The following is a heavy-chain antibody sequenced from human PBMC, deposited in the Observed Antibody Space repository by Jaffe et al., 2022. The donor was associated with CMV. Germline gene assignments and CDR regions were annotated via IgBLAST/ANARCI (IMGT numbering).Heavy chain of an antibody. CDR1: GFTVSSNY. CDR2: IYSGVST. D-gene: IGHD4-17*01. CDR3: ARVRAGALDY. J-gene: IGHJ4*02. V-gene: IGHV3-53*01. Sequence: EVQLVESGGGLIQPGGSLRLSCAASGFTVSSNYMSWVRQAPGEGLDWVSAIYSGVSTYYADSVKGRFTISRDNSKNTLYLQMNGLRVEDTAVYYCARVRAGALDYWGQGTLVTVSS.